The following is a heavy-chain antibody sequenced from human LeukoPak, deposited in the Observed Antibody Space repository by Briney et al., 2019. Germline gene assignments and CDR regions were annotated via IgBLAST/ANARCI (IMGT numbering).Heavy chain of an antibody. J-gene: IGHJ4*02. CDR1: GGTFSSYI. Sequence: ASVKVSCKASGGTFSSYIITWVRQAPGQGLEWMGWMNPNNGDAGYAQKFQGRVTMTRNTSISTAYMELSSLRSEDTAVYYCARGGWLVLRYFDYWGQGTLVTVSS. D-gene: IGHD3-9*01. V-gene: IGHV1-8*01. CDR3: ARGGWLVLRYFDY. CDR2: MNPNNGDA.